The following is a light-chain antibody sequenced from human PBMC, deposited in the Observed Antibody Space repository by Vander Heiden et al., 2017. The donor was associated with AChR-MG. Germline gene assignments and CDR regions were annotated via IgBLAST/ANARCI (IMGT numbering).Light chain of an antibody. CDR3: MQALQTPMYT. Sequence: DIVMTQSPLSLPVTHGEPASISCRSSQSLLHSNGYNYLDWYLQKPGQSPQLLISLGSNRASGVPDRVSGSGSGTDFTLKISRVEAEDVGVYYCMQALQTPMYTFGQGTKLEIK. V-gene: IGKV2-28*01. J-gene: IGKJ2*01. CDR1: QSLLHSNGYNY. CDR2: LGS.